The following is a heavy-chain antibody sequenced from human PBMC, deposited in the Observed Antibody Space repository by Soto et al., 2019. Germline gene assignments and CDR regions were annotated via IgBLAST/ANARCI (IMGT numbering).Heavy chain of an antibody. CDR2: IYYSGST. D-gene: IGHD6-13*01. Sequence: ASETLSLTCTVSGGSISSYYWSWIRQPPGKGLEWIGYIYYSGSTNYNPSLKSRVTISVDTSKNQFSLKLSSVTAADTAVYYCARRSPIAAAGTGWFDPWGQGTLVTVSS. CDR1: GGSISSYY. J-gene: IGHJ5*02. V-gene: IGHV4-59*01. CDR3: ARRSPIAAAGTGWFDP.